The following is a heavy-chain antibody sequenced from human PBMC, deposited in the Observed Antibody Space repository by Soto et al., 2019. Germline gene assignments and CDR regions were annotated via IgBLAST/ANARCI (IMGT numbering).Heavy chain of an antibody. Sequence: SPSFQGHVTISADKSISTAYLQWSSLKASDTAMYYCARQGSSLISFFDYWGQGTLVTVSS. CDR3: ARQGSSLISFFDY. V-gene: IGHV5-10-1*01. J-gene: IGHJ4*02. D-gene: IGHD6-13*01.